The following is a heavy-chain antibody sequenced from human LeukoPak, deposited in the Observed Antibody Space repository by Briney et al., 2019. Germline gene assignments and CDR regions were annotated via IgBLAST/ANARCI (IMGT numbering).Heavy chain of an antibody. CDR1: GFTFISYG. CDR3: ARDPDRSTYGMDV. V-gene: IGHV3-33*01. D-gene: IGHD1-14*01. CDR2: IWYDGSNK. Sequence: PGRSLRLSCAASGFTFISYGMHWVRQAPGKGLEWVAVIWYDGSNKYYTDSVKGRFTISRDNSKNTLYLQMNSLRAEDTAVYYCARDPDRSTYGMDVWGQGTTVTVSS. J-gene: IGHJ6*02.